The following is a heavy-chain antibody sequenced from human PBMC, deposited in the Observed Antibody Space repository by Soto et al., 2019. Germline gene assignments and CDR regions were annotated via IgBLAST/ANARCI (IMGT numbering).Heavy chain of an antibody. V-gene: IGHV4-31*03. CDR3: ARDIPLEYSSSSGLLTPLRENWFDP. D-gene: IGHD6-6*01. J-gene: IGHJ5*02. Sequence: QVQLQESGPGLVKPSQTLSLTCTVSGGSISSGGYYWSWIRQHPGKGLEWIGYIYYSGSTYYNPSLKSRVTMSVDTSKNQFSLKLSSVTAADTAVYYCARDIPLEYSSSSGLLTPLRENWFDPWGQGTLVTVSS. CDR1: GGSISSGGYY. CDR2: IYYSGST.